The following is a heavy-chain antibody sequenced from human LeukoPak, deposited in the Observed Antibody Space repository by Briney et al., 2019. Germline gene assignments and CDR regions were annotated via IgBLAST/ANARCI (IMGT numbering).Heavy chain of an antibody. J-gene: IGHJ5*02. V-gene: IGHV3-74*01. D-gene: IGHD4-11*01. Sequence: SGGSLRLSCAASGFTFSDYSMHWVRQAPGKGLVWVSRINGGGSSACYADSVKGRFTISRDNSKNTLYLQMNSLRAEDTAVYYCARVKVTVTSIPCGQGTLVTVSS. CDR3: ARVKVTVTSIP. CDR2: INGGGSSA. CDR1: GFTFSDYS.